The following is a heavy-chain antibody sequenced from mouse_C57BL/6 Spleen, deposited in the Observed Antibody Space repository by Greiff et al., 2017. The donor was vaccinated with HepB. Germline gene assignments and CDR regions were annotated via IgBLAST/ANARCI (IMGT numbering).Heavy chain of an antibody. CDR2: INPNNGGT. J-gene: IGHJ4*01. D-gene: IGHD4-1*01. CDR1: GYTFTDYY. CDR3: ADRGIDWDGYYAMDY. Sequence: VQLQQSGPELVKPGASVKISCKASGYTFTDYYMNWVKQSHGKSLEWIGDINPNNGGTSYNQKFKGKATLTVDKSSSTAYMELRSLTSEDSAVYYCADRGIDWDGYYAMDYWGQGTSVTVSS. V-gene: IGHV1-26*01.